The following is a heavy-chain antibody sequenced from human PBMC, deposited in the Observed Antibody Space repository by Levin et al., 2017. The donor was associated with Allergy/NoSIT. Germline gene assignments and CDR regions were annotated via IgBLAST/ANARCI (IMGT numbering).Heavy chain of an antibody. J-gene: IGHJ3*02. CDR2: IRSKAYGGTT. Sequence: GGSLRLSCTASGFTFGDYAMSWFRQAPGKGLEWVGFIRSKAYGGTTEYAASVKGRFTISRDDSKSIAYLQMNSLKTEDTAVYYCTRVGYDFWSGYRISNDAFDIWGQGTMVTVSS. D-gene: IGHD3-3*01. V-gene: IGHV3-49*03. CDR3: TRVGYDFWSGYRISNDAFDI. CDR1: GFTFGDYA.